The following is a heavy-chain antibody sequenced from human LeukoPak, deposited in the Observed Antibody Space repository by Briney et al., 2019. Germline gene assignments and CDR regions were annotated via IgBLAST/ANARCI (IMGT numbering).Heavy chain of an antibody. J-gene: IGHJ4*02. CDR3: ARDYGDYDPMAGY. CDR1: GFTFSDYY. D-gene: IGHD4-17*01. V-gene: IGHV3-11*01. CDR2: IAGSGSNI. Sequence: PGGSLRLSCAASGFTFSDYYMTWIRQAPGKGLEWVSYIAGSGSNIQYADSVKGRFTISRDNAKNSLYLQMNSLRAEDTAVYYCARDYGDYDPMAGYWGQGTLVTVSS.